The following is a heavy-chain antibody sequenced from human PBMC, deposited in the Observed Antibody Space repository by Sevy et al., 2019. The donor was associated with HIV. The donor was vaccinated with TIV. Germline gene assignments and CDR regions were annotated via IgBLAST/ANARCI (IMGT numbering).Heavy chain of an antibody. CDR2: ISSYNGNT. Sequence: ASVKVSCKASGYTFSNYGINWVRQAPGHGLEWMGWISSYNGNTNYAQKFQGRVTMTIDTPTSTGHMELRSLRSDDTAMYYCARDRVPYSSSCEFDYWGQGTLVTVSS. CDR1: GYTFSNYG. CDR3: ARDRVPYSSSCEFDY. V-gene: IGHV1-18*01. J-gene: IGHJ4*02. D-gene: IGHD6-13*01.